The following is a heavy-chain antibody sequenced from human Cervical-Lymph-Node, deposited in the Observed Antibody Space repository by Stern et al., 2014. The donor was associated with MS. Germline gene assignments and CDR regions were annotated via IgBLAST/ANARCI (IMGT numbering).Heavy chain of an antibody. D-gene: IGHD2-21*01. CDR1: GGSINSDY. J-gene: IGHJ4*02. Sequence: QLQLQESGPSLVKPSETLSLTCRVSGGSINSDYWSWVRQPPGMGLEWIGYVHSTGSINYKSSLERRLTISVDRAQNQFSLKLTSVTPADTAVYYCARVENCGGSCYPPRSFDLWGQGILVTVSS. CDR3: ARVENCGGSCYPPRSFDL. CDR2: VHSTGSI. V-gene: IGHV4-59*01.